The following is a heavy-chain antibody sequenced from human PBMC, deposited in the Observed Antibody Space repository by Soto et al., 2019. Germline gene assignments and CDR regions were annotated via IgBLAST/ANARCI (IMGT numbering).Heavy chain of an antibody. CDR3: ARDREPSVYHGMAV. CDR2: ITSSGGGT. V-gene: IGHV3-23*01. Sequence: GGSLRLSCAASGFTFSAYVMSWVRQAPGKGLEWVSSITSSGGGTYYADSVKGRFTVSRDNAQKSLYLQMDSLTSEDTAIYYCARDREPSVYHGMAVWGQGTTVTVSS. CDR1: GFTFSAYV. J-gene: IGHJ6*02.